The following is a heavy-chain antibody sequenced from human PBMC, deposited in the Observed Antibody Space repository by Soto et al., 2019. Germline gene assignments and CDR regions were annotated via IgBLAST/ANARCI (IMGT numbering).Heavy chain of an antibody. D-gene: IGHD6-25*01. CDR3: ARSREIIASAGSFDY. Sequence: EVQLLESGGGLVQPGGSLRLSCAASGFTFSSHVMSWVRQAPGKGLEWVSGISTGGGSTDYADSVKGRFTISRDNSKNTLHLQMKSLIAEDTAVYYCARSREIIASAGSFDYWGQGTLVTVSS. V-gene: IGHV3-23*01. J-gene: IGHJ4*02. CDR1: GFTFSSHV. CDR2: ISTGGGST.